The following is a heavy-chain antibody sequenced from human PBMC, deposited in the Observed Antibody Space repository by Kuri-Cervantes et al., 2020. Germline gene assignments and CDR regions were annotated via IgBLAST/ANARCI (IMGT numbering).Heavy chain of an antibody. CDR1: GYSISSGYY. J-gene: IGHJ4*02. D-gene: IGHD6-6*01. CDR2: IYHSGST. Sequence: SQTLSLTCAVSGYSISSGYYWGWIRQPPGKGLEWIGSIYHSGSTYYNPSLKSRVTISVDTSKNQFSLKLSSVTAADTAVYYCARDGGSSSGPGNYYFDYWGQGTLVTVSS. CDR3: ARDGGSSSGPGNYYFDY. V-gene: IGHV4-38-2*02.